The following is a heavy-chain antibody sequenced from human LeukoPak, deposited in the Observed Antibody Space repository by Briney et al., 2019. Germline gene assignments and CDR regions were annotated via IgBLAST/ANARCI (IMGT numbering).Heavy chain of an antibody. J-gene: IGHJ6*03. Sequence: HPGGSLRLSCAASGFTFSSYGMHWVRQAPGKGLEWVAVISYDGSNKYYADSVKGRFTISRDNSKNTLYLQMNSLRAEDTAVYYCAKEGQDIVVVVAATRSNYYYYMDVWGKGTTVTISS. CDR3: AKEGQDIVVVVAATRSNYYYYMDV. CDR2: ISYDGSNK. D-gene: IGHD2-15*01. V-gene: IGHV3-30*18. CDR1: GFTFSSYG.